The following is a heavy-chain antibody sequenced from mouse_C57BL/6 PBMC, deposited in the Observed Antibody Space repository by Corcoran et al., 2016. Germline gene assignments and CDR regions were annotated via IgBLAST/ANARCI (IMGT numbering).Heavy chain of an antibody. D-gene: IGHD3-3*01. V-gene: IGHV1-26*01. CDR1: GYTFTDYY. J-gene: IGHJ3*01. CDR2: INPNNGGT. Sequence: EVQLQQSGPELVKPGASVKISCKASGYTFTDYYMNWVKQSHGKSLEWIGDINPNNGGTSYNQKFKGKATLTVDKSSSTAYMELRSLTSEDSAVYYCAKGTWAWFAYWGQGTLVTVSA. CDR3: AKGTWAWFAY.